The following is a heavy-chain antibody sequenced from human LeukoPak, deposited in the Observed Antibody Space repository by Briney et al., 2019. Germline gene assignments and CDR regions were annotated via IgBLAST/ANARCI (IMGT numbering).Heavy chain of an antibody. V-gene: IGHV4-31*03. CDR3: ARDRRGSYFDY. D-gene: IGHD5-12*01. Sequence: SQTLSLTCTVSGGSISSGGYYWSWIRQYPGKGLEWIGYIYYSGSTYYNPSLKSRVTISVDTSKNQFSLKLSSVTAADTAVYYCARDRRGSYFDYWGQGTLVTVSS. CDR2: IYYSGST. CDR1: GGSISSGGYY. J-gene: IGHJ4*02.